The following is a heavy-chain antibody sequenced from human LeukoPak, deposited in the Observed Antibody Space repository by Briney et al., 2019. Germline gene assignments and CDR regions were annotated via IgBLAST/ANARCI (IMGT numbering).Heavy chain of an antibody. V-gene: IGHV4-4*07. CDR1: GGSISSYY. CDR3: ARAGYYYGSGSYYPLYYYYYYMDV. D-gene: IGHD3-10*01. CDR2: IYTSGST. Sequence: SETLSLTCTVSGGSISSYYWSWIRQPAGKGLEWIGRIYTSGSTNYNPSLKSRVTMSVDTSKNQFSLKLSSVTAADTAVYYCARAGYYYGSGSYYPLYYYYYYMDVWGKGTTVTVSS. J-gene: IGHJ6*03.